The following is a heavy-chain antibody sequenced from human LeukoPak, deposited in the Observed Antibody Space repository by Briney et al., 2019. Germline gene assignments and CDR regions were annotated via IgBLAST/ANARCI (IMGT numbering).Heavy chain of an antibody. CDR1: GGTFSSYA. Sequence: SVTVSCKASGGTFSSYAISWVRQAPGQGLEWMGGIIPIFGTANYAQKFQGRVTITADESTSTAYMELSSLRSEDTAVYYCARVSLGNEPGSPQNYYYYGMDVWGQGTAVTVSS. CDR3: ARVSLGNEPGSPQNYYYYGMDV. J-gene: IGHJ6*02. CDR2: IIPIFGTA. V-gene: IGHV1-69*13.